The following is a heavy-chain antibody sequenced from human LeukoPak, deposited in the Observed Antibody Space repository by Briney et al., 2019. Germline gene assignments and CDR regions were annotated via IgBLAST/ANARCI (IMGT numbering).Heavy chain of an antibody. CDR1: GFTFSSYS. CDR2: ISSSSFI. V-gene: IGHV3-21*01. CDR3: ARDSDYGDYGGCDY. Sequence: PGGSLRLSCAASGFTFSSYSMNWVRQAPGKGLEWVSSISSSSFIYYADSVKGRFTISRDNAKNSLYLQMNSLRAEDTAVYYCARDSDYGDYGGCDYWGQGTLVTVSS. J-gene: IGHJ4*02. D-gene: IGHD4-17*01.